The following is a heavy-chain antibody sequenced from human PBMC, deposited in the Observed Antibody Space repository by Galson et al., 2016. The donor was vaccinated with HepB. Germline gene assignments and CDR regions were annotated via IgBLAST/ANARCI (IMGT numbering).Heavy chain of an antibody. Sequence: SLRLSCAASGLTFSSNWMHWVRQAPGKGLVWVSRINTDGSTTNYADSVKGRFTISRDNAKNTLYLQMNSLRAEDTAVYYCVKDKVTPGTNWFDPWGQGTLVTVSS. V-gene: IGHV3-74*01. D-gene: IGHD4-11*01. CDR2: INTDGSTT. CDR1: GLTFSSNW. CDR3: VKDKVTPGTNWFDP. J-gene: IGHJ5*02.